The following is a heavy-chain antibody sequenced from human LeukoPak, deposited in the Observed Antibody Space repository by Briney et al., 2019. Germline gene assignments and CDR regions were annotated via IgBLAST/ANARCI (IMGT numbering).Heavy chain of an antibody. V-gene: IGHV5-51*01. CDR1: GYSLTSYW. D-gene: IGHD2-15*01. J-gene: IGHJ4*02. CDR2: IYPGDSDT. Sequence: GESLKISCKGSGYSLTSYWIGWVRQMPGKGLEWMGIIYPGDSDTRYSPSFQGQVTISADKSISTAYLQWSSLKASDTAMYYCATGIGYCSGGSCTDYWGQGTLVTVSS. CDR3: ATGIGYCSGGSCTDY.